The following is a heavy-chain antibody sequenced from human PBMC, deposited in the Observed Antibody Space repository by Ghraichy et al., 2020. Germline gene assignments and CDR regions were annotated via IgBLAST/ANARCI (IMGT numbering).Heavy chain of an antibody. CDR3: AKDRAQVTIFGVVTYDAFDI. Sequence: LSLTCAASGFTISNYAMSWVRQAPGKGLEWASTISGSGSSTYYADSVKGRFTISRDNSKNTLYLKMNSLRAEDTAVYYCAKDRAQVTIFGVVTYDAFDIWRQGTMVIVSS. CDR2: ISGSGSST. D-gene: IGHD3-3*01. J-gene: IGHJ3*02. CDR1: GFTISNYA. V-gene: IGHV3-23*01.